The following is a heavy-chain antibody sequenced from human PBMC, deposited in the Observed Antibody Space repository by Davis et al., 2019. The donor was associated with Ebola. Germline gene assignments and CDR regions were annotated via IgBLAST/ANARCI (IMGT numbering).Heavy chain of an antibody. J-gene: IGHJ3*02. V-gene: IGHV3-7*03. CDR3: VRGDFYDSSGSDHTLTDAFDI. CDR2: TKPDGSEK. D-gene: IGHD3-22*01. Sequence: PGGSLRLSCAASGFTFSSHWMSWVRRAPGKGLQWVANTKPDGSEKFYVDSVKGRFTISRDNTKNSLYLQMDSLRAEDTALYYCVRGDFYDSSGSDHTLTDAFDIWGQGTMVTVSS. CDR1: GFTFSSHW.